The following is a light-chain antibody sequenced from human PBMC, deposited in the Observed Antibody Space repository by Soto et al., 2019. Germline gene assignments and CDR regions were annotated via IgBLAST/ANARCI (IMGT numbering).Light chain of an antibody. CDR3: QQYDNWPWT. Sequence: EIVMTQSPATLSVSPGGRATLSCRASQSISDTLAWYQQKPGQAPRLLIHGASTRAPGFPARFSGSGSGTDFTLTISSLQSEDFAVYSCQQYDNWPWTFGQGTKVDIK. J-gene: IGKJ1*01. CDR2: GAS. V-gene: IGKV3-15*01. CDR1: QSISDT.